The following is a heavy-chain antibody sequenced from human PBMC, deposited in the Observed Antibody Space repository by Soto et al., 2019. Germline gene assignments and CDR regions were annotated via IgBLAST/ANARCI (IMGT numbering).Heavy chain of an antibody. D-gene: IGHD2-8*01. CDR2: ISGSGGST. Sequence: EVQLLESGGGLVQPGGSLRLSCAASGFTFSSYGMSWVHQAPGKGLEWVSVISGSGGSTYYADSVKGRFTLSRDNSKNTVYLQMNSLRAEDTAVYYCAKDSPVGVPLMRDLHDWGQGTLVTVSS. CDR1: GFTFSSYG. CDR3: AKDSPVGVPLMRDLHD. J-gene: IGHJ1*01. V-gene: IGHV3-23*01.